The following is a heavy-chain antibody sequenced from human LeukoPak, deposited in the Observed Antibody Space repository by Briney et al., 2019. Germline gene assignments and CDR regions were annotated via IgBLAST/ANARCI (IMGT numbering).Heavy chain of an antibody. CDR2: ISGSGGST. Sequence: GGSLRLSCAAAGFTFSSYAMSWVRQAPGKGLEWVPSISGSGGSTYYADSVKGRFTISRDNSKNTLYLQMNSLRAEDTAVYYCAKGVWDWYYFDYWGQGTLVTVSS. D-gene: IGHD1-26*01. CDR3: AKGVWDWYYFDY. V-gene: IGHV3-23*01. CDR1: GFTFSSYA. J-gene: IGHJ4*02.